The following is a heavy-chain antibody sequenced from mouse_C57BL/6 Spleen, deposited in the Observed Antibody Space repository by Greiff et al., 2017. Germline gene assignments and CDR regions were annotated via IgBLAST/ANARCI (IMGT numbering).Heavy chain of an antibody. D-gene: IGHD2-2*01. J-gene: IGHJ3*01. CDR1: GFSLTSYG. CDR2: IWGDGST. V-gene: IGHV2-3*01. CDR3: ARYGYDGGAWFAY. Sequence: QVQLKESGPGLVAPSQSLSITCTVSGFSLTSYGVSWVRQPPGKGLEWLGVIWGDGSTNYHSALISRLSISTDKSTSPVFLKLNSLQTDDTATYYCARYGYDGGAWFAYWGQGTLVTVSA.